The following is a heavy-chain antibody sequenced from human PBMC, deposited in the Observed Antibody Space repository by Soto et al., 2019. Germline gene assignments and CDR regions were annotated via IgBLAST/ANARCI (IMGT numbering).Heavy chain of an antibody. D-gene: IGHD2-2*01. CDR3: AKLNYCSSTSCYLNWFGP. CDR1: GFTFSSYA. Sequence: GGSLRLSCAASGFTFSSYAMSWVRQAPGKGLEWVSAISGSGGSTYYADSVKGRFTISRDNSKNTLYLQMNSLRAEDTAVYYCAKLNYCSSTSCYLNWFGPWGQGTLVTVSS. J-gene: IGHJ5*02. V-gene: IGHV3-23*01. CDR2: ISGSGGST.